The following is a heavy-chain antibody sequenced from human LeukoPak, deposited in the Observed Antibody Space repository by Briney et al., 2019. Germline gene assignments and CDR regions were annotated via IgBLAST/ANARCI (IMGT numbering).Heavy chain of an antibody. CDR2: IYDGGSA. D-gene: IGHD4-23*01. J-gene: IGHJ4*02. V-gene: IGHV3-53*01. CDR3: ARGYGGNSGFDH. Sequence: GGSLILSCAASGVTVSSNYMSWVRQAPGKGLEWVSVIYDGGSAFYEDSVKGRFTISRDNFENTLYLQMDSLRVDDTAVYFCARGYGGNSGFDHWGQGILVTVSS. CDR1: GVTVSSNY.